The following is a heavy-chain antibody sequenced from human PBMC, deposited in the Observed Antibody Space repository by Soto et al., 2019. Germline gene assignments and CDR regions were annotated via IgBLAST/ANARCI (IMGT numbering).Heavy chain of an antibody. J-gene: IGHJ4*02. D-gene: IGHD5-12*01. CDR3: ARRKWLRSTFDY. Sequence: SETLSLTCAVYGGSFSGYYWSWIRQPPGKGLEWIGEINHSGSTNYNPSLKSRVTISVDTSKSQFSLKLSSVTAADTAVYYCARRKWLRSTFDYWGQGTLVT. CDR2: INHSGST. CDR1: GGSFSGYY. V-gene: IGHV4-34*01.